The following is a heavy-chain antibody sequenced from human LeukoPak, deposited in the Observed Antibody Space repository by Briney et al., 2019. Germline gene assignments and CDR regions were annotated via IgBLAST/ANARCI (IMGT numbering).Heavy chain of an antibody. CDR3: ARSIVGANAFDS. Sequence: PLETLSLTCAVYGGSFSGYYWSWIRQSPGKGLEWIGEINHSGSSNYNPSLKSRVTISVDTSKNQFSLKLTSVTAADTAEFYCARSIVGANAFDSWGQGTLVTVSS. D-gene: IGHD1-26*01. V-gene: IGHV4-34*01. CDR1: GGSFSGYY. CDR2: INHSGSS. J-gene: IGHJ4*02.